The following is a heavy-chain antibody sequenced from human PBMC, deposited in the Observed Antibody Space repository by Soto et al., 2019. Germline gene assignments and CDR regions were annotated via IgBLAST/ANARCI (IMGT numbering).Heavy chain of an antibody. CDR2: IRSKANNYAT. Sequence: GGSLRLSCAASGFTFSDSSMNWVRQASGKGLEWVARIRSKANNYATAYPASVRGRFTISRDDSKNTAYLQMNSLKTEDTAVYFCTRRGGSYHYGLDVWGQGTTVTVSS. V-gene: IGHV3-73*01. CDR1: GFTFSDSS. D-gene: IGHD1-26*01. J-gene: IGHJ6*02. CDR3: TRRGGSYHYGLDV.